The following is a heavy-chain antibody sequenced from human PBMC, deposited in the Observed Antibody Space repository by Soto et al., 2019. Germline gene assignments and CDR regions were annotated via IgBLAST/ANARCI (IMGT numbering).Heavy chain of an antibody. V-gene: IGHV4-59*01. CDR1: GGSISSYY. J-gene: IGHJ4*02. D-gene: IGHD6-13*01. Sequence: QVQLQESGPGLVKPSETLSLTCTVSGGSISSYYWSWIRQPPGKGLEWIGYIYYSGSTNYNPSLKSRVTISVDTSKNQFSLKLSSVTAADTAVYYCARAQWSSMTHDYWGQGTLVTVSS. CDR3: ARAQWSSMTHDY. CDR2: IYYSGST.